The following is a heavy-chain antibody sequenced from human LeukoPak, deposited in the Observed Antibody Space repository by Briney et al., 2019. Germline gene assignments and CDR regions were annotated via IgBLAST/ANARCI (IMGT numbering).Heavy chain of an antibody. V-gene: IGHV3-53*01. CDR2: IYSGGSL. CDR3: ARNPFYGSGLGYFDL. J-gene: IGHJ2*01. Sequence: GGSLRLSCVASGFTVSSNYMSWVRQAPGKGLEWVSIIYSGGSLYYADSVKGRFTISRDNSKNTLYLQMNSLRAEDTAVYYCARNPFYGSGLGYFDLWGRGTLVTVSS. D-gene: IGHD3-10*01. CDR1: GFTVSSNY.